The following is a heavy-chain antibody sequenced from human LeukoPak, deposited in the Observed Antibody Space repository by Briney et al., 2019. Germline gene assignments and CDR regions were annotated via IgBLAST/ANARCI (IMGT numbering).Heavy chain of an antibody. J-gene: IGHJ4*02. D-gene: IGHD3-3*01. CDR1: GGSISSGGYY. CDR2: IYCSGST. Sequence: SETLSLTCTVSGGSISSGGYYWSWIRQHPGKGLEWIGYIYCSGSTYYNPSLKSRVTISVDTSKNQFSLKLSSVTAADTAVYYCARGGVVAAIDYWGQGTLVTVSS. CDR3: ARGGVVAAIDY. V-gene: IGHV4-31*03.